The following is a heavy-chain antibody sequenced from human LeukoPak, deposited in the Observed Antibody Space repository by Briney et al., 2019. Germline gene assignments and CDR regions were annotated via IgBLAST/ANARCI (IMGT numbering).Heavy chain of an antibody. CDR1: GFTFSTFA. J-gene: IGHJ4*02. V-gene: IGHV3-23*01. D-gene: IGHD2-8*02. CDR2: TFPSGGEI. Sequence: PGGSLRLSCAASGFTFSTFAMIWVRQPPGKGLEWVSSTFPSGGEIHYADSVRGRFTISRDNSKGTLSLQMNSLRAEDTAIYYCATYRQVLLPFESWGQGTLVTVSS. CDR3: ATYRQVLLPFES.